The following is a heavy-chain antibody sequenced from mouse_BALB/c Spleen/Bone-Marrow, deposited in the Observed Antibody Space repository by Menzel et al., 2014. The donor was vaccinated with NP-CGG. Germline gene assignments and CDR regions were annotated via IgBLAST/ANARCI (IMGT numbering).Heavy chain of an antibody. CDR2: INPNNGGT. V-gene: IGHV1S16*01. Sequence: QVQLQQSGAELVKPGASVKLSCKASGYTFTNYFMYWVKQRPGQGLEWIGDINPNNGGTNFNENFKTKATLTLDKSSNTAYMQLSSLTSDYSAVYYCTISGPWFAYWGHGTLVTGSS. J-gene: IGHJ3*01. CDR3: TISGPWFAY. CDR1: GYTFTNYF.